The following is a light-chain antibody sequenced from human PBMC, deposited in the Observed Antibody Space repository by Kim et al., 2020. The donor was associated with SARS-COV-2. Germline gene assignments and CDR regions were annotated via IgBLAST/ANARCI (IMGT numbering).Light chain of an antibody. CDR2: DAS. Sequence: EIVLTQSPATLSLSPGESATLSCRASQSVSSYLAWYQQKPGQAPRLLISDASNRATGIPARFSGSESGTDFTLTISSLEPEDFAVYYCQHRDNWPPLTFVQGTRLEIK. V-gene: IGKV3-11*01. CDR3: QHRDNWPPLT. CDR1: QSVSSY. J-gene: IGKJ5*01.